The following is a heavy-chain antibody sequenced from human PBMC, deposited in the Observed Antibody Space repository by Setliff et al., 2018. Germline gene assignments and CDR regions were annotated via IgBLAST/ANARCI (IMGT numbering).Heavy chain of an antibody. J-gene: IGHJ6*03. CDR3: AREGVDTRSSTDYRYYMDV. CDR1: GGTFNSYG. V-gene: IGHV1-69*05. CDR2: TIPIFGTT. Sequence: GASVKVSCKASGGTFNSYGISWVRQAPGQGLEWMGGTIPIFGTTNYAQKFQGRVTIITDESTSTAYMELSSLTSADTAVYYCAREGVDTRSSTDYRYYMDVWGKGTTVTVSS. D-gene: IGHD5-18*01.